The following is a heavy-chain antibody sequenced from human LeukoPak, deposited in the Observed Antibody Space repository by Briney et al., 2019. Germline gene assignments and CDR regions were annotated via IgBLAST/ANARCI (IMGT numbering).Heavy chain of an antibody. CDR1: GGSFSGYY. CDR3: ARGPYYYGSGSYLNY. CDR2: INHSGST. Sequence: PSETLSLTCAVYGGSFSGYYWSWIRQPPGKGLEWIGEINHSGSTNYNPSLKSRVTISVDTSENQFSLKLSSVTAADTAVYYCARGPYYYGSGSYLNYWGQGTLVTVSS. V-gene: IGHV4-34*01. D-gene: IGHD3-10*01. J-gene: IGHJ4*02.